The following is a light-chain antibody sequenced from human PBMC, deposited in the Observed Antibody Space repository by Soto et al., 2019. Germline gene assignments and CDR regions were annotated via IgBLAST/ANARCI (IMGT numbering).Light chain of an antibody. CDR3: NQYNFWPS. CDR2: RAS. J-gene: IGKJ1*01. V-gene: IGKV3-15*01. CDR1: QSLNGN. Sequence: EILMTQSPATLSVSPGERATLSCRASQSLNGNLAWYQQKPGQAPRLLISRASTRATDIPARFTGSGSGTEFTLTTDRLQSQDFEVYYCNQYNFWPSLGQGTKGDIK.